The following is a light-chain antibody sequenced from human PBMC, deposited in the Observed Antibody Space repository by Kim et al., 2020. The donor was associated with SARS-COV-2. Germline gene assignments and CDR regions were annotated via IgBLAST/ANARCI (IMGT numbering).Light chain of an antibody. V-gene: IGLV3-19*01. CDR3: ISRDTNAHGI. Sequence: SSELTQDPAVSVTLGQTVRITCQGDSLRTYYASWYQQRPGQAPTLVIYDKNNRPSGIPDRFSASTSGNTASLTITGAQAEDEADYYCISRDTNAHGIFGTGTKVTV. CDR2: DKN. J-gene: IGLJ1*01. CDR1: SLRTYY.